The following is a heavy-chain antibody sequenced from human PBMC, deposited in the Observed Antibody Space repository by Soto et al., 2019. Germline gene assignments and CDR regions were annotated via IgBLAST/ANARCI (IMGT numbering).Heavy chain of an antibody. V-gene: IGHV3-23*01. CDR2: ISGSGGST. D-gene: IGHD5-12*01. Sequence: GGSLRLSCAASGFTFSSYAMSWVRQAPGKGLEWVSAISGSGGSTYYADSVKGRFTISRDKSKNTLYLQMNSLRAEDTAVYYAAKLKGDDSGYDYNWFDHWGQGTLVTVSS. CDR3: AKLKGDDSGYDYNWFDH. J-gene: IGHJ5*02. CDR1: GFTFSSYA.